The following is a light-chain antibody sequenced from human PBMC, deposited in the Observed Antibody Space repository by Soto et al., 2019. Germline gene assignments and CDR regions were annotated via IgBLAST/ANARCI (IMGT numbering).Light chain of an antibody. CDR1: SSDVGGYNY. CDR3: CSYAGSYTLYV. CDR2: DVS. V-gene: IGLV2-11*01. Sequence: QYALTQPRSVSGSPGQSVTISCTGTSSDVGGYNYVSWYQQHPGKAPKLMIYDVSKRPSGVPDRFSGSKSGNTASLTISGLQAEDEADYSCCSYAGSYTLYVFGTGTKVTVL. J-gene: IGLJ1*01.